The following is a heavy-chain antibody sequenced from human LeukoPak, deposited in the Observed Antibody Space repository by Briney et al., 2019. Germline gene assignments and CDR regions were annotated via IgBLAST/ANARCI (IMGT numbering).Heavy chain of an antibody. J-gene: IGHJ4*02. CDR2: INPSGGST. CDR3: ARALEPRDTVMVPLDY. CDR1: GYTFTSYY. D-gene: IGHD5-18*01. Sequence: ASVKVSCKASGYTFTSYYMHWVRQAPGQGLEWMGIINPSGGSTSYAQKFQGRVTMTRDTSTSTVYMELSSLRSEDTAVYYCARALEPRDTVMVPLDYWGQGTLVTVSS. V-gene: IGHV1-46*01.